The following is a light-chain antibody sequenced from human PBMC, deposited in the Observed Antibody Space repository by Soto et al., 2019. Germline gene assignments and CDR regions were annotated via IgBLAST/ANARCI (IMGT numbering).Light chain of an antibody. CDR1: ADVSSSY. V-gene: IGKV3D-20*02. CDR2: DAS. J-gene: IGKJ5*01. CDR3: HQRQYWPPIT. Sequence: EILLTQSPATLSLSPGYRATLFFGSSADVSSSYVAWYQQKSGLAPRLLIHDASSRATGIPARFSGSGSGTDFTLTISSLEPEDFAVYYCHQRQYWPPITFGQGTRLEIK.